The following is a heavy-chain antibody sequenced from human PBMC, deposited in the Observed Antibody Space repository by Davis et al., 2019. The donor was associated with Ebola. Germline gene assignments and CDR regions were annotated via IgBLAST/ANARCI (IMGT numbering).Heavy chain of an antibody. CDR3: ARGRAVGPHNWFDP. Sequence: SETLSLTCTVSGGSISSSSYYWGWIRQPPGKGLEWIGSIYYSGSTYYNPSLKSRVTISVDTSKNQFSLKLSSVTAADTAVYYCARGRAVGPHNWFDPWGQGTLVTVSS. J-gene: IGHJ5*02. CDR2: IYYSGST. CDR1: GGSISSSSYY. D-gene: IGHD1-26*01. V-gene: IGHV4-39*07.